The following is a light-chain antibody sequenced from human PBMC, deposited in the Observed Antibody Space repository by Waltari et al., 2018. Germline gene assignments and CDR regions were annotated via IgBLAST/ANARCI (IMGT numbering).Light chain of an antibody. V-gene: IGKV3-11*01. J-gene: IGKJ4*01. Sequence: EIVLTQSPGSLSLSPGASVTLSCRASQNIHRFLAWFQQKPGQAPRLLIFAASTRATGVPPRFSGSGSGTDFTLTISSLAPEDFATYYCQQRHAWPITFGGGTKLEIK. CDR3: QQRHAWPIT. CDR1: QNIHRF. CDR2: AAS.